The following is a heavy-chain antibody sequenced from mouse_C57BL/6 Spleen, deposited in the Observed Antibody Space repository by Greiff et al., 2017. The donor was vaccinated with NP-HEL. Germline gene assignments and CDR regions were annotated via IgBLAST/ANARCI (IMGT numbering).Heavy chain of an antibody. J-gene: IGHJ2*01. D-gene: IGHD6-2*01. Sequence: QVQLQQPGAELVKPGASVKLSCKASGYTFTSYWTQWVKQRPGQGLEWIGEIDPSDSYTNYNQKFKGKATLTVDTSSSTAYMQLSSLTSEDSAVYYCARGDRSLYYFDYWGQGTTLTVSS. CDR1: GYTFTSYW. CDR2: IDPSDSYT. CDR3: ARGDRSLYYFDY. V-gene: IGHV1-50*01.